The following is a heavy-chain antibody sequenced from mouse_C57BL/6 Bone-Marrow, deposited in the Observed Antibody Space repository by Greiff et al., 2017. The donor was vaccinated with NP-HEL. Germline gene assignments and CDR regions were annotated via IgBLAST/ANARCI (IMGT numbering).Heavy chain of an antibody. V-gene: IGHV1-52*01. CDR1: GYTFTSYW. CDR3: ARDSSGYVFAY. D-gene: IGHD3-2*02. J-gene: IGHJ3*01. CDR2: IDPSDSAT. Sequence: IQLQQPGAELVRPGSSVKLSCKASGYTFTSYWMHWVKQRPIQGLEWIGNIDPSDSATHYNQKFKDKATLTVAKSSSTAYMQLSSLTSEDSAVYYCARDSSGYVFAYWGQGTLVTVSA.